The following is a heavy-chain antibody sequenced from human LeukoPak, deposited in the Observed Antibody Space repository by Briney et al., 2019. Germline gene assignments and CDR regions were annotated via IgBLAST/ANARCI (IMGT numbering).Heavy chain of an antibody. D-gene: IGHD3-16*01. CDR2: INSDGSST. V-gene: IGHV3-74*01. CDR3: ARQILPYDYVWGRNLLFDY. CDR1: GFTFSSYW. Sequence: GGSLRLSCAASGFTFSSYWMHWVRQAPGKGLVWVSRINSDGSSTSYADSVKGRFTISRDNAKNTLYLQMNSLRAEDTAVYYCARQILPYDYVWGRNLLFDYWGQGTLVTVSS. J-gene: IGHJ4*02.